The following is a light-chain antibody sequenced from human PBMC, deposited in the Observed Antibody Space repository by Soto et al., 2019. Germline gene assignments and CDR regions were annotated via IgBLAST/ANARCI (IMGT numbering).Light chain of an antibody. CDR3: CSYAGSSTGV. V-gene: IGLV2-23*02. Sequence: QSALTQPASVSGSPGQSITISCTGTSSDVGSYSLVSWYQQHPGKAPKLMIYDVSKRPSGVSNRFSGSKSANTASLTISGLQAEDEADYYCCSYAGSSTGVFGGGTKLTVL. CDR2: DVS. J-gene: IGLJ3*02. CDR1: SSDVGSYSL.